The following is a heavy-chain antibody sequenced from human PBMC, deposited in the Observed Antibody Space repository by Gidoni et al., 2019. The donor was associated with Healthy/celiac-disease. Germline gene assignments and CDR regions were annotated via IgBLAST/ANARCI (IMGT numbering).Heavy chain of an antibody. Sequence: EVQQEQSGAEVKKPGESLTSSCKGSGYSCTSYWIGWVRQMPGQGLEWMGIIYPGDSDTRYSPSFQGQVTISADKSISTAYLQWSSLKASDTAMYYCARRDDYGDYFAFDIWGQGTMVTVSS. D-gene: IGHD4-17*01. CDR1: GYSCTSYW. CDR3: ARRDDYGDYFAFDI. V-gene: IGHV5-51*01. CDR2: IYPGDSDT. J-gene: IGHJ3*02.